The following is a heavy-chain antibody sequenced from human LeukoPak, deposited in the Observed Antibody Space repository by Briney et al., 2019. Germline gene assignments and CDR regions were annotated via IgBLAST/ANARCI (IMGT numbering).Heavy chain of an antibody. CDR2: IYYSGSA. J-gene: IGHJ6*03. Sequence: PSETLSLTCAVSGYSISSSYYWGWIRQPPGKGLEWIGSIYYSGSAYYNPSLKSRVTISVDTSKNQFSLKLSSVTAADTAVYYCARLYYDFYYYYYYMDVWGKGTTVTVSS. D-gene: IGHD3-3*01. CDR1: GYSISSSYY. CDR3: ARLYYDFYYYYYYMDV. V-gene: IGHV4-38-2*01.